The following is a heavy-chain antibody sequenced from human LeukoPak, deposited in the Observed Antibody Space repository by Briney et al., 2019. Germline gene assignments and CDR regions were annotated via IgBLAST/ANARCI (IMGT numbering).Heavy chain of an antibody. J-gene: IGHJ5*02. CDR3: ARVYCSSTSCPNWFDP. CDR1: GFTFSTYG. D-gene: IGHD2-2*01. Sequence: PGGSLRLSCAASGFTFSTYGMHWVRQAPGKGLEWVSSISSSSSYIYYADSVKGRFTISRDNAKNSLYLQMNSRRAEDTAVYYCARVYCSSTSCPNWFDPWGQGTLVTVSS. V-gene: IGHV3-21*01. CDR2: ISSSSSYI.